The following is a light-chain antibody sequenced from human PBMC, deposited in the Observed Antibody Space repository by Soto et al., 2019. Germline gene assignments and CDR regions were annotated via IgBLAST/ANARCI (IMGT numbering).Light chain of an antibody. Sequence: QSVLTQPASVSGSPGQSIIISCTGTSSDVGSYNYVSWYQHHPGKAPKFMIYDVSNRPSGLSNRFSGSKSGNTASLTISGLQAEDEADYYCSSYTTSGTLVFGSGPKLTVL. CDR1: SSDVGSYNY. J-gene: IGLJ1*01. V-gene: IGLV2-14*03. CDR2: DVS. CDR3: SSYTTSGTLV.